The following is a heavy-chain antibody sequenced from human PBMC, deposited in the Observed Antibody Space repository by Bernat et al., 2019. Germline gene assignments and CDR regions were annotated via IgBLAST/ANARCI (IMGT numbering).Heavy chain of an antibody. J-gene: IGHJ4*02. Sequence: EVQLVESGGDLVQPGGSLRLSCAASGFTFSGQWMTWVRQAPGKGLEWVANIKQDGSEKYYVDSVKGRFTISRDNAKNSLYLQMNSLRAEDTAVYYCATDVGADWGQGTLVTVSS. CDR1: GFTFSGQW. D-gene: IGHD3-10*01. CDR2: IKQDGSEK. V-gene: IGHV3-7*03. CDR3: ATDVGAD.